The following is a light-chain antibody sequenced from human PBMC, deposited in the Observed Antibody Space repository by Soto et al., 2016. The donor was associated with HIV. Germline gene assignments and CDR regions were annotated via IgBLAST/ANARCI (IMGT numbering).Light chain of an antibody. V-gene: IGLV3-19*01. CDR1: SLRRYY. J-gene: IGLJ2*01. CDR3: NSRDSSGSHLL. Sequence: SSELTQDPTVSVALGQTVRITCQGDSLRRYYANWYQQKPGQAPVLVIYGKNNRPSGIADRFSGSGSGNXASLTITGTQAEDEADYYCNSRDSSGSHLLFGGRDQADRP. CDR2: GKN.